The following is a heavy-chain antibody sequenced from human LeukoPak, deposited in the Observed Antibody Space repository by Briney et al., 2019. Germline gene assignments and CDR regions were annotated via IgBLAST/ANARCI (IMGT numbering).Heavy chain of an antibody. J-gene: IGHJ5*02. V-gene: IGHV1-8*01. CDR3: AREGHHIAAAGTYPENWFDP. CDR2: MNPNSGNT. CDR1: GYTFTSYD. D-gene: IGHD6-13*01. Sequence: ASVKVSCKASGYTFTSYDIHWVRQATGQGLEWMGWMNPNSGNTGYAQKFQGRVTMTRNTSISTAYMELSSLRSEDTAVYYCAREGHHIAAAGTYPENWFDPWGQGTLVTVSS.